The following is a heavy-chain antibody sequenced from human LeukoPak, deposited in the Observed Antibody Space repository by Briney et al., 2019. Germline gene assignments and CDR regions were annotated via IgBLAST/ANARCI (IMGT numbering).Heavy chain of an antibody. D-gene: IGHD6-19*01. CDR3: ARETAEADDY. J-gene: IGHJ4*02. V-gene: IGHV1-2*02. CDR2: INSNSGAT. CDR1: GYTFNIHY. Sequence: ASVKVSCKASGYTFNIHYIHWVRQAPGQGLEWVGWINSNSGATQYAQKFQGRVIMTTDTSITTVYMELSRLTSDDTAVYYCARETAEADDYWGQGTLATVSS.